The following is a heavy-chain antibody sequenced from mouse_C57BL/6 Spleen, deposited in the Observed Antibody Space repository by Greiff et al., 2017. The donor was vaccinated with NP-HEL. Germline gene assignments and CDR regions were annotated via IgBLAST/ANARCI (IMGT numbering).Heavy chain of an antibody. D-gene: IGHD2-3*01. Sequence: QVQLQQSGAELVRPGASVKLSCKASGYTFTDYYINWVKQRPGQGLEWIARIYPGSGNTYYNEKFKGKATLTAEKSSSTAYMQLSSLTSEDSAVYFCAREWLLRYFDVWGTGTTVTVSS. J-gene: IGHJ1*03. CDR1: GYTFTDYY. CDR2: IYPGSGNT. V-gene: IGHV1-76*01. CDR3: AREWLLRYFDV.